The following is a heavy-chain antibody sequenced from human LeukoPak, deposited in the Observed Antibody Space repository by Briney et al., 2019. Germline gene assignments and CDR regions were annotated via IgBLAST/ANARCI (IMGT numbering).Heavy chain of an antibody. V-gene: IGHV3-7*01. CDR2: IKEGGSEK. J-gene: IGHJ4*02. CDR3: ARDDSGPYCGGDCYSGLDY. D-gene: IGHD2-21*02. Sequence: GGSLRLSCAASGFTFSSYWMSWVRQAPGKGPEWVANIKEGGSEKYYVDSVKGRFTISRDNAKNSLYLQMNSLKAEDTAVYYCARDDSGPYCGGDCYSGLDYWGQGTLVTVSS. CDR1: GFTFSSYW.